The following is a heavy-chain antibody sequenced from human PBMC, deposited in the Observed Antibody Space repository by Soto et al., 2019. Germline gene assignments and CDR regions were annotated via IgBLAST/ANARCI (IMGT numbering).Heavy chain of an antibody. CDR3: ASSPHRGVMKI. D-gene: IGHD3-16*01. J-gene: IGHJ4*02. CDR1: GGSISSYY. CDR2: IYYSGST. V-gene: IGHV4-59*01. Sequence: SETLSLTCTVSGGSISSYYWSWIRQPPGKGLEWIGYIYYSGSTNYNPSLKSRVTISVDTSKNQFSLKLSSVTAADTAVYYCASSPHRGVMKIWGQGTLVTVSS.